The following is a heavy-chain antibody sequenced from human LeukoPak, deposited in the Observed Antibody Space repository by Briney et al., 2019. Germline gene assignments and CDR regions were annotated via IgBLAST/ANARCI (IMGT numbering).Heavy chain of an antibody. V-gene: IGHV3-23*01. D-gene: IGHD6-13*01. CDR2: VSGSGDRM. CDR1: GFTFSSKW. Sequence: PGGSLRLSCAASGFTFSSKWMSWVRQAPGKGLEWVATVSGSGDRMYHADSVKGRFTISRDNSKNTIYLQMNSLRAEDTALYYCAKAAAAPGFDFWGQGTLVTVSS. CDR3: AKAAAAPGFDF. J-gene: IGHJ4*02.